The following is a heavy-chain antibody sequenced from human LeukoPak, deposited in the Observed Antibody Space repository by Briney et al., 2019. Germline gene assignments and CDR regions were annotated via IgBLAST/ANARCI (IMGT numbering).Heavy chain of an antibody. Sequence: SETLSLTCTVSGGSISSYYWSWIRQPPGKGLEWIGYVHFSGSTYYRPSLKSRVTMSLDASNNQLSLRMTSVTAADTAVYYCATVGGGFSYGYLDNWGQGTLVIVSS. CDR2: VHFSGST. CDR3: ATVGGGFSYGYLDN. V-gene: IGHV4-59*01. J-gene: IGHJ4*02. D-gene: IGHD5-18*01. CDR1: GGSISSYY.